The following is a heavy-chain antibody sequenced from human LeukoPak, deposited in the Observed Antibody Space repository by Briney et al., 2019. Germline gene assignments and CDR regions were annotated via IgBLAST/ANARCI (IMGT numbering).Heavy chain of an antibody. Sequence: SETLSLTCAVYGGSFSGYYWSWLRQPPGKGLEWIGYIYYSGSTNYNPSLKSRVTISVDTSKIQFSLKLSSMTAADTAVYYCARGEDIRYFDLWGRGTLVTVSS. CDR1: GGSFSGYY. J-gene: IGHJ2*01. V-gene: IGHV4-59*01. D-gene: IGHD2-15*01. CDR3: ARGEDIRYFDL. CDR2: IYYSGST.